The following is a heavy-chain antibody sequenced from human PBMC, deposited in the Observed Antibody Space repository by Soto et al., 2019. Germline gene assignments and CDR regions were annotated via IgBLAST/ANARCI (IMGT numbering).Heavy chain of an antibody. CDR1: GGTFSSYA. CDR3: ARAQSDGYSLDAFDI. CDR2: IIPIFGTA. J-gene: IGHJ3*02. D-gene: IGHD5-18*01. Sequence: GASVKVSCKASGGTFSSYAISWVRQAPGQGLEWMGGIIPIFGTANYAQKFQGRVTITADESTSTAYMELSSLRSEDTAVYYCARAQSDGYSLDAFDIWGQGTMVTVSS. V-gene: IGHV1-69*13.